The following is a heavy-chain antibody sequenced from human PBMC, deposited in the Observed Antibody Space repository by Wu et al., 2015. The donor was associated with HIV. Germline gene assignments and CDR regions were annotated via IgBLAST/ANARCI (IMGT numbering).Heavy chain of an antibody. J-gene: IGHJ3*02. CDR2: ISAYNGNT. D-gene: IGHD3-22*01. CDR1: GYTFTSYG. CDR3: ARDYRYYDSSGYAFDI. V-gene: IGHV1-18*01. Sequence: QVQLVQSGAEVKKPGASVKVSCKASGYTFTSYGISWVRQAPGQGLEWMGWISAYNGNTNYTQKLQGRVTMTTDTSTSTAYMELRSLRSDDTAVYYCARDYRYYDSSGYAFDIWGQGTMVTVSS.